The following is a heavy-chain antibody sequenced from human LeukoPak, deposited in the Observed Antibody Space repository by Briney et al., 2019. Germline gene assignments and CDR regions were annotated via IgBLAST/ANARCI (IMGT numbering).Heavy chain of an antibody. CDR2: INPNSGGT. CDR1: GYTFTGYY. Sequence: ASVKVSCKASGYTFTGYYMHWVRQAPGQGLEWMGWINPNSGGTNYAQKFQGRVTMTRDTSISTAYMELSRLRSDDTAVYYCARDGDIVVVPAATSGPYYYMDVWGKGTTVTVSS. V-gene: IGHV1-2*02. CDR3: ARDGDIVVVPAATSGPYYYMDV. J-gene: IGHJ6*03. D-gene: IGHD2-2*01.